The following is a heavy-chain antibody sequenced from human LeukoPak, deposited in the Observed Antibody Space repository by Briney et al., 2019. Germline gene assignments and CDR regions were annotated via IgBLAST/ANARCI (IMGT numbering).Heavy chain of an antibody. CDR1: GGSFSGYY. V-gene: IGHV4-34*01. CDR3: ARVAIAAAGTVGYYYYYYYMDV. Sequence: TASETLSLTCAVYGGSFSGYYWSWIRQPPGKGLEWIGEINHSGSTNYNPSLKSRVTISVDTSKNQFSLKLSSVTAADTAVYYCARVAIAAAGTVGYYYYYYYMDVWGKGTTVTVSS. D-gene: IGHD6-13*01. CDR2: INHSGST. J-gene: IGHJ6*03.